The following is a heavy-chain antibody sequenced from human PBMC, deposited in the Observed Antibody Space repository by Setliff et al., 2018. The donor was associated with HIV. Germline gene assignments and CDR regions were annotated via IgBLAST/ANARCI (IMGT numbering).Heavy chain of an antibody. J-gene: IGHJ5*02. CDR2: IYISGST. Sequence: PSETLSLTCTASGGSISSSSHYWSWIRQPAGRGLEWIGHIYISGSTNYNPSLKSRVTISIDASKNQFSLRLNSVTAADTAMYYCARDDGIFGVVIIPWFDPWGQGTLVTVSS. V-gene: IGHV4-61*09. CDR1: GGSISSSSHY. D-gene: IGHD3-3*01. CDR3: ARDDGIFGVVIIPWFDP.